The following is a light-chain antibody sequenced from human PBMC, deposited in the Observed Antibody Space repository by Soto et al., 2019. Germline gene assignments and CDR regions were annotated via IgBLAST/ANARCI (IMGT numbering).Light chain of an antibody. CDR3: QQYDHLPLT. V-gene: IGKV1-33*01. CDR1: QDISNY. CDR2: DAS. Sequence: DIQMTQSPSSLSASVGDRVTITCQASQDISNYLNWYQQKPGKAPKLLIYDASNLETGVPSRFSGSGSATDFTFTISSLQPDDIATYYCQQYDHLPLTFGGGTKVNI. J-gene: IGKJ4*01.